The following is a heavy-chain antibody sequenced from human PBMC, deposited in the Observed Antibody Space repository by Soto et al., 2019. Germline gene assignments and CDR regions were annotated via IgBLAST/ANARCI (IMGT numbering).Heavy chain of an antibody. V-gene: IGHV1-18*04. CDR1: GYTFTSNS. D-gene: IGHD5-12*01. J-gene: IGHJ4*02. CDR2: ISTSSGNT. CDR3: ARGGGYAVDY. Sequence: QVQLVQSGSELRKPGASVKVSCKASGYTFTSNSITWVRQAPVQGLEWMGWISTSSGNTKFAQKFQGRVTLTTDTPTSTAYMELTSLRSDDTAVYYCARGGGYAVDYWGQGTLVTVST.